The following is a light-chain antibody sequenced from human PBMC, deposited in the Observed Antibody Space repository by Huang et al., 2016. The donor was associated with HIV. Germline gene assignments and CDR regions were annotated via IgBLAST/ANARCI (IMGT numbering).Light chain of an antibody. V-gene: IGKV4-1*01. CDR3: QQYFSTPRT. CDR2: WAS. CDR1: QSILHTSKNKNV. Sequence: DIVMTQSPDSLTVSLGERGTINCKSSQSILHTSKNKNVVSWFQQKPGQPPKLLMHWASTRESGVPDRFSGSGSGTDCTLTINGLQAEDVAVYYCQQYFSTPRTFGQGTRVEIK. J-gene: IGKJ1*01.